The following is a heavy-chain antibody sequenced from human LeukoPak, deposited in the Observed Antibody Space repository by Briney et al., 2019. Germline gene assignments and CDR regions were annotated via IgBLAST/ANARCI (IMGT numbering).Heavy chain of an antibody. V-gene: IGHV3-64D*06. CDR1: GFTFSSYA. CDR3: VKSGHYYGSGSYYNTDYYYGMDV. J-gene: IGHJ6*02. D-gene: IGHD3-10*01. Sequence: PGGSLRLSCSASGFTFSSYAMHWVRQAPGKGLEYVSAISSNGGSTYYADSVKGRFTISRDNSKNTLYLQMSSLRAEDTAVYYCVKSGHYYGSGSYYNTDYYYGMDVRGQGTTVTVSS. CDR2: ISSNGGST.